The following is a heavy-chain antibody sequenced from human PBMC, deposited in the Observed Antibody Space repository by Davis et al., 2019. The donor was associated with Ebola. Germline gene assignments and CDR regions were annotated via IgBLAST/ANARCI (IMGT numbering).Heavy chain of an antibody. CDR1: GFTFSNYA. Sequence: GGSLRLSCVVPGFTFSNYAMSWVRQAPGKGPEWVAIIKPDEGEKYYVDSVKGRFTISRDNAKNSLFLQMDSLRDEDTAMYYCASGDGRGRSYDMDVWGQGTTVTVSS. V-gene: IGHV3-7*03. CDR2: IKPDEGEK. D-gene: IGHD3/OR15-3a*01. CDR3: ASGDGRGRSYDMDV. J-gene: IGHJ6*02.